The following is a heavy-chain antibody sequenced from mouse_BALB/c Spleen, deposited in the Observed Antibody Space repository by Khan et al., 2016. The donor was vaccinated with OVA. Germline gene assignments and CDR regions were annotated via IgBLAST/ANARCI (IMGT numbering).Heavy chain of an antibody. Sequence: EVKLLESGPGLVKPSQSLSLTCTVTGYSITSGYAWNWIRQSPGNKLEWMGYISYSGSTSYNPSLRSRISITRDTSKNQFFLQLNSVTTEDTATYYCARKNYYGYAMDYWGQGTSVTVSS. V-gene: IGHV3-2*02. CDR3: ARKNYYGYAMDY. J-gene: IGHJ4*01. CDR2: ISYSGST. D-gene: IGHD1-1*01. CDR1: GYSITSGYA.